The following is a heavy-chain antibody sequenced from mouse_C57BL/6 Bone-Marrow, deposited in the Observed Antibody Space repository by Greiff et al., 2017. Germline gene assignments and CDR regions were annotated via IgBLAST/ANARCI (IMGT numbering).Heavy chain of an antibody. CDR1: GYTFTSYG. CDR3: TTGYGSSYAMDY. J-gene: IGHJ4*01. CDR2: IYPRSGNT. Sequence: VQLQQSGAELARPGASVKLSCKASGYTFTSYGISWVKQRTGQGLEWIGEIYPRSGNTYYNEKFKGKATLTADKSSSTAYMELRSLTSEDTAVYYCTTGYGSSYAMDYWGQGTSVTVSS. V-gene: IGHV1-81*01. D-gene: IGHD1-1*01.